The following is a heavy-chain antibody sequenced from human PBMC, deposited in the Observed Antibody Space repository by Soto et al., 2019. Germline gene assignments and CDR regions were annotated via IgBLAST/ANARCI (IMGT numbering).Heavy chain of an antibody. J-gene: IGHJ4*02. V-gene: IGHV1-24*01. CDR3: ASPSILLGWSAIGYFDY. D-gene: IGHD2-15*01. Sequence: GASGKVSCKVXGYTLTELSMHWVRQAPGKGLEWMGGFDPEDGETIYAQKFQGRVTMTEDTSTDTAYMELSSLRSEDTAVYYCASPSILLGWSAIGYFDYWGQGTLVTVSS. CDR2: FDPEDGET. CDR1: GYTLTELS.